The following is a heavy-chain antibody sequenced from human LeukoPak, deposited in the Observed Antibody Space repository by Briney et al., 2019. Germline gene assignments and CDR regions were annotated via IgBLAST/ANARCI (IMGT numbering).Heavy chain of an antibody. CDR1: NDSIKDYY. CDR3: AGAKKRSGRSRNFYLDV. Sequence: ASETLSLTCTVSNDSIKDYYWNWIRQPPGKGLEWIGFISNSGSTNYNPSLKSRVTISIDTSKRQFSLKLSSVTAADTAVYYCAGAKKRSGRSRNFYLDVWGKGTTVTVSS. D-gene: IGHD1-26*01. CDR2: ISNSGST. J-gene: IGHJ6*03. V-gene: IGHV4-59*01.